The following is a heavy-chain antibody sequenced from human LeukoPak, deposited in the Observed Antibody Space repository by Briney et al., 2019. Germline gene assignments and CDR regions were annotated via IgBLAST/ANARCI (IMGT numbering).Heavy chain of an antibody. CDR3: ARQNDFRLDY. V-gene: IGHV5-51*01. Sequence: GESLKISCKGSGYTFSSYWIGWVRQMPGKGLEWMGIIYPGDSDTRYSPSLQGQVTISVDTSIGTAYLQWSSLKASDTAIYYCARQNDFRLDYWGQGALVTVSS. J-gene: IGHJ4*02. D-gene: IGHD3-3*01. CDR2: IYPGDSDT. CDR1: GYTFSSYW.